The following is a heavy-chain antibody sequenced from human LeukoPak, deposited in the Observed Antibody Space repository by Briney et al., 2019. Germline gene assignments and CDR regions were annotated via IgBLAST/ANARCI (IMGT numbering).Heavy chain of an antibody. Sequence: ASVKVSCKASGYTFTSYDINWVRQATGQGLEWMGWMNPNSGNTGYAQKFQGRVTMTRNASISTAYMELSSLRSEDTAVYYCARGVRMRRSAAGGYYMDVWGKGTTVTVSS. CDR3: ARGVRMRRSAAGGYYMDV. J-gene: IGHJ6*03. V-gene: IGHV1-8*01. D-gene: IGHD3-16*01. CDR2: MNPNSGNT. CDR1: GYTFTSYD.